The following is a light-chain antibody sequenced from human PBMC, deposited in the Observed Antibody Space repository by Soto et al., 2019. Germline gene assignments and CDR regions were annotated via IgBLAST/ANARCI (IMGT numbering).Light chain of an antibody. V-gene: IGKV3-15*01. J-gene: IGKJ1*01. Sequence: EIVMTQSPATLSVSPGERATLSCRASQSVSSNLAWYQQKPGQAPRLLISGASTMATGFPARFSGSGSGTDFTLTISSLQSEDFAVYYCQQYNSWPPAFGQGTKVEMK. CDR2: GAS. CDR1: QSVSSN. CDR3: QQYNSWPPA.